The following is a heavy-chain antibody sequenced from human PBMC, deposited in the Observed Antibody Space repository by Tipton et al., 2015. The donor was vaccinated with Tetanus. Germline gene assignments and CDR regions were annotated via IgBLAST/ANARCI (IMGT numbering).Heavy chain of an antibody. CDR2: SWYDGTDK. Sequence: SLRLSCAASGFIFSSYGIHWVRQAPGKGLEWLAVSWYDGTDKYYADSVKGRFTISRDNSKNTLYLQMNSLRAEETALYYCAREADCSGGSCFSGDFDNWGQGTPVTVSS. J-gene: IGHJ4*02. CDR3: AREADCSGGSCFSGDFDN. D-gene: IGHD2-15*01. CDR1: GFIFSSYG. V-gene: IGHV3-33*01.